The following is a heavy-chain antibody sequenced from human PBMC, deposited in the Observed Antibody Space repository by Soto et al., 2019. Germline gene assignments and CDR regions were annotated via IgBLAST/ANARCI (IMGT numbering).Heavy chain of an antibody. CDR2: IYYSGST. Sequence: PSETLSLTCTVSGVSISSGGYYWSWIRQHPGKGLEWIGYIYYSGSTYYNPSLKSRVTISVDTSKNQFSLKLSSVTAADTAVYYCARALADIVVVPAAIGYFDYWGQGTLVTVSS. D-gene: IGHD2-2*01. CDR3: ARALADIVVVPAAIGYFDY. CDR1: GVSISSGGYY. V-gene: IGHV4-31*03. J-gene: IGHJ4*02.